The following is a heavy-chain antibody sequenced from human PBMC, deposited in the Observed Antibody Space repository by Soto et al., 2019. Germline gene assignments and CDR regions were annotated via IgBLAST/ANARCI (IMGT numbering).Heavy chain of an antibody. V-gene: IGHV5-51*01. CDR1: GYTFTDHW. CDR2: VNPGDSKT. Sequence: GESLKISCKGSGYTFTDHWVGWVRQMPGKGLEWMAMVNPGDSKTRYSPSFQGHVTTSADKSIGTAYLQWGSLQVSDSAMYYCARAHYGAADYWGQGTLVTVSS. CDR3: ARAHYGAADY. J-gene: IGHJ4*02. D-gene: IGHD4-17*01.